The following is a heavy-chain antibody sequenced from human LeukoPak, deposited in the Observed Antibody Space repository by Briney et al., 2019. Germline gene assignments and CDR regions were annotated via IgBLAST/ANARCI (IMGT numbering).Heavy chain of an antibody. CDR2: IYHTGTT. CDR1: GGSISSPNW. Sequence: SETLSLTCAVSGGSISSPNWWSWVRQPPGKGLEWIGDIYHTGTTNHNPSLKSRDTISVDKSKNQFSLKLSSVTAADTAVYYCARSTYCGGDCYWSTNNWFDPWGQGTLVTVSS. CDR3: ARSTYCGGDCYWSTNNWFDP. J-gene: IGHJ5*02. V-gene: IGHV4-4*02. D-gene: IGHD2-21*02.